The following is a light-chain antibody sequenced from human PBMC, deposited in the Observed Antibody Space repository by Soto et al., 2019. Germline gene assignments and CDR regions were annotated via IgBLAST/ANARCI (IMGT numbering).Light chain of an antibody. J-gene: IGKJ2*01. CDR3: QQYNNWPHT. CDR1: QSVSSD. V-gene: IGKV3-15*01. CDR2: GAS. Sequence: EVVMTQSPATLSVYPGERATLSCRASQSVSSDLAWYLQKPGQAPSLLVYGASTRATGMPARFSGSGSGTEFNLTISSLQSEDFAVYYCQQYNNWPHTFGQGTKLEIK.